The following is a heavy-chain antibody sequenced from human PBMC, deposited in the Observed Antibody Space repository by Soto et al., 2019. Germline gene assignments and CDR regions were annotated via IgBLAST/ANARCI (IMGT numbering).Heavy chain of an antibody. Sequence: EVKLLESGGGVVQPGGSLRLSCGGSGFPFATYAMGWVRQAPGKGLEWVSGISRSGGRTYYADSVKGRFTISRDNSQNTLYLQMNSLGDDETALYCCVRLANVGVVIEYFCYWGQGSLVSFSS. CDR3: VRLANVGVVIEYFCY. V-gene: IGHV3-23*01. D-gene: IGHD3-3*01. CDR2: ISRSGGRT. CDR1: GFPFATYA. J-gene: IGHJ4*02.